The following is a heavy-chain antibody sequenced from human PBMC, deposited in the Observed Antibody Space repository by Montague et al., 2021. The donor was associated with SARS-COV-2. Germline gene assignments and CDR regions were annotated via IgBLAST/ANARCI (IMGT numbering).Heavy chain of an antibody. CDR1: GDSIISTNW. D-gene: IGHD3-10*01. Sequence: SETLSLTCGVSGDSIISTNWWCWGRHPPGEGLEWWGEIHHSGDTNYNPPFKSRVTISVDQSKNQYSLELNFVTAADAALYYCLRAGGFDNRPPVWGQGVLVIVSS. CDR3: LRAGGFDNRPPV. J-gene: IGHJ4*02. V-gene: IGHV4-4*02. CDR2: IHHSGDT.